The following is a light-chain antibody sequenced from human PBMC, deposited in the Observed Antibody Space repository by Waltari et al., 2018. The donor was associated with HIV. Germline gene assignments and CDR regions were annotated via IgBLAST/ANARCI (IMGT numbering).Light chain of an antibody. Sequence: QSVLTPSPSASGTPGQRVTISCSGSSSNFGINTINWFQQRPGTAPKLLLFNDNERPSGVPDRFSGAKSGTSASLASSGLQSEDEANYYCAAWDVTLHGWVFGGGTKVTVL. CDR3: AAWDVTLHGWV. V-gene: IGLV1-44*01. J-gene: IGLJ3*02. CDR2: NDN. CDR1: SSNFGINT.